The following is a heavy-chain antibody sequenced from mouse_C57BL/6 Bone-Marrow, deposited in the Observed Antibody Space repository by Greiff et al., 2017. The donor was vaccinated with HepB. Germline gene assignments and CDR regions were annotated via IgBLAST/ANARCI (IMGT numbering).Heavy chain of an antibody. CDR1: GYTFTSYW. CDR2: IYPGSGST. CDR3: ARSPIYYYGSSSWFAY. V-gene: IGHV1-55*01. Sequence: QVQLQQPGAELVKPGASVKMSCKASGYTFTSYWITWVKQRPGQGLEWIGDIYPGSGSTNYNEKFKSKATLTVDTSSSTAYMQLSSLTSEDSAVYYCARSPIYYYGSSSWFAYWGQGTLVTVSA. J-gene: IGHJ3*01. D-gene: IGHD1-1*01.